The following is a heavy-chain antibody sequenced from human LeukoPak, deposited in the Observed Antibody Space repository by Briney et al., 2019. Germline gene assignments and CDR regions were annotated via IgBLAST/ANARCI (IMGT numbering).Heavy chain of an antibody. CDR2: MNPNSGNT. CDR3: ARVVGYTAAQRPLGY. D-gene: IGHD5-18*01. J-gene: IGHJ4*02. CDR1: GYTFTSYG. Sequence: ASVKVSCKASGYTFTSYGISWVRQAPGQGLEWMGWMNPNSGNTGYAQKFQGRVTMTRNTSISTAYMELSSLRSEDTAVYYCARVVGYTAAQRPLGYWGQGTLVTVSS. V-gene: IGHV1-8*02.